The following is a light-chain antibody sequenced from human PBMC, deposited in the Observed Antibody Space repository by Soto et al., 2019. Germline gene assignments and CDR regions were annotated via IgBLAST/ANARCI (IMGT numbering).Light chain of an antibody. J-gene: IGKJ1*01. V-gene: IGKV1-39*01. Sequence: IQMTQSPSSLSASVGDRVTISCRTSQGINNYLNWYQQKPGEAPRILIYSVSTLQSGVPSRFSGSGSGTNFTFTISSLQPEDYATYYCQESYSVRTFGQGTKVDIK. CDR2: SVS. CDR3: QESYSVRT. CDR1: QGINNY.